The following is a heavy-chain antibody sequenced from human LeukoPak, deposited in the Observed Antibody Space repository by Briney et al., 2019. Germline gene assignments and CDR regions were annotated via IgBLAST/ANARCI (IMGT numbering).Heavy chain of an antibody. CDR1: GFTFTSSA. CDR3: AREGYSGYSLGFDY. V-gene: IGHV1-58*01. CDR2: IVVGSGNT. Sequence: GASVKVSCKASGFTFTSSAVQWVRQARGQRLEWIGWIVVGSGNTNYAQKFQERVTITRDMSASTAYMELSSLRSEDTAVYYCAREGYSGYSLGFDYWGQGTLVTVSS. D-gene: IGHD5-12*01. J-gene: IGHJ4*02.